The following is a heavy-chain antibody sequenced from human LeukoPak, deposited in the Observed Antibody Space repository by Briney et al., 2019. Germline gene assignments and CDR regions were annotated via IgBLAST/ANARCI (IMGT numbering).Heavy chain of an antibody. V-gene: IGHV3-7*01. CDR1: GFTFSSYS. Sequence: GGSLRLSCAASGFTFSSYSMNWVRQAPGKGLEWVANINQDGSEKNYVDSVKGRFTISRDNAKNSLYLQMNTLRAEDTAVYYCARESTEVIPGYWGQGTLVTVSS. CDR2: INQDGSEK. J-gene: IGHJ4*02. D-gene: IGHD4-23*01. CDR3: ARESTEVIPGY.